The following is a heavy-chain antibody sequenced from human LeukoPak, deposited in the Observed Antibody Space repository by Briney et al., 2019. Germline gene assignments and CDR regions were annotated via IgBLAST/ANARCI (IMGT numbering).Heavy chain of an antibody. J-gene: IGHJ4*02. CDR3: ARYCSGGSCYGGEGIDY. V-gene: IGHV1-2*02. D-gene: IGHD2-15*01. CDR2: INPNSGGT. Sequence: GASVKVSCKASGYTFTGYYMHWVRQAPGQGLEWMGWINPNSGGTNYAQKFQGRVTMTRDTSISTAYMELSRLRSDDTAVYYCARYCSGGSCYGGEGIDYWGQGTLVTVSP. CDR1: GYTFTGYY.